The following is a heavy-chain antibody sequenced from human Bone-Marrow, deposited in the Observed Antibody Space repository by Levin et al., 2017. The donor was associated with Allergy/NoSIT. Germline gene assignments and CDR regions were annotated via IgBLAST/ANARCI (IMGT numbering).Heavy chain of an antibody. CDR2: INHSGST. D-gene: IGHD5-18*01. CDR1: GGSFSGYY. V-gene: IGHV4-34*01. CDR3: ARVPDTAMVNTVDY. Sequence: PSETLSLTCAVYGGSFSGYYWSWNRQPPGKGLEWIGEINHSGSTNYNPSLKSRVTISVDTSKNQFSLKLSSVTAADTAVYYCARVPDTAMVNTVDYWGQGTLVTVSS. J-gene: IGHJ4*02.